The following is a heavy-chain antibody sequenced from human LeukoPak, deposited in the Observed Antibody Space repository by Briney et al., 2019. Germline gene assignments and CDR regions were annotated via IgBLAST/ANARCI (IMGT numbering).Heavy chain of an antibody. CDR1: GGSITSHNW. V-gene: IGHV4-4*02. Sequence: SETLSLTCAVSGGSITSHNWWSWVRQPPGQGLEWIGEIHYGGNTNYNTSLKSRVTMPVDQSKNQFSLNVYSVTAADTAVYYCASHMAVTGTKGFDYWGQGTLVTVSS. J-gene: IGHJ4*02. CDR3: ASHMAVTGTKGFDY. D-gene: IGHD6-19*01. CDR2: IHYGGNT.